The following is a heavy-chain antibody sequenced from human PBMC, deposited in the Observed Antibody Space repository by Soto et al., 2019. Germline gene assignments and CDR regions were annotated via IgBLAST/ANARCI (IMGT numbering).Heavy chain of an antibody. CDR2: TYYRSKWYN. Sequence: QIQLQQSGPGLVKPSQTLSLTCVISGDSVSSNSAAWNWIRQSPSRGLEWLGRTYYRSKWYNDYAVIRRSRMAIHPDPSKNHFPPQGNSVNPEDTGGYYCARDYEGYYFGYWGQGTLVTVSS. J-gene: IGHJ4*02. CDR3: ARDYEGYYFGY. V-gene: IGHV6-1*01. D-gene: IGHD3-16*01. CDR1: GDSVSSNSAA.